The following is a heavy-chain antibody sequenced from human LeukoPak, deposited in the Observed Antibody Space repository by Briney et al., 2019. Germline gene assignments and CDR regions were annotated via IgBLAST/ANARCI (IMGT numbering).Heavy chain of an antibody. V-gene: IGHV1-24*01. D-gene: IGHD5-12*01. CDR3: ATGRRGYSGYDPSTGVTGASNWFDP. CDR1: GYTLTELS. J-gene: IGHJ5*02. CDR2: FDPEDGET. Sequence: ASVKVSCKVSGYTLTELSIHWVRQAPGKGLEWMGGFDPEDGETIYAQKFQGRVTMTEDTSTDTAYMELSSLRSEDTAVYYCATGRRGYSGYDPSTGVTGASNWFDPWGQGTLVTVSS.